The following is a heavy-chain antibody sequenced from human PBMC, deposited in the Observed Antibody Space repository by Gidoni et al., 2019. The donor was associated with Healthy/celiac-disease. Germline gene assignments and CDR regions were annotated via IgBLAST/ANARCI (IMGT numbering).Heavy chain of an antibody. J-gene: IGHJ5*02. V-gene: IGHV1-2*02. Sequence: QVQLVQSGAEVKKPGASVKVSCKASGYTFTGYYMHWVRQAPGQGLEWMGWINPNSGGTNYAQKFQGRVTMTRDTSISTAYMELSRLRSDDTAVYYCARDEGNYDFWSGYYSEGWFDPWGQGTLVTVSS. D-gene: IGHD3-3*01. CDR2: INPNSGGT. CDR1: GYTFTGYY. CDR3: ARDEGNYDFWSGYYSEGWFDP.